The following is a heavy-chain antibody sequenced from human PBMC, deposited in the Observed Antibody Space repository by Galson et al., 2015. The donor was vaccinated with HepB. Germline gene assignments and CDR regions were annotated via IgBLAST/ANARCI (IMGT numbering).Heavy chain of an antibody. J-gene: IGHJ4*02. CDR2: IDPSDSYT. D-gene: IGHD2-2*01. CDR1: GYSFTSYW. Sequence: QSGAEVKKPGESLRISCKGSGYSFTSYWISWVRQMPGKGLEWMGRIDPSDSYTNYSPSFQGHVTISADKSISTAYLQWSSLKASDTAMYYCARHLGYCSSTSCYSGENFDYWGQGTLVTVSS. V-gene: IGHV5-10-1*01. CDR3: ARHLGYCSSTSCYSGENFDY.